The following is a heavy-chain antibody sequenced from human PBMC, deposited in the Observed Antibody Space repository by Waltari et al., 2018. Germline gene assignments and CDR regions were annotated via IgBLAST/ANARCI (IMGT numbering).Heavy chain of an antibody. CDR2: INHSGST. D-gene: IGHD3-10*01. J-gene: IGHJ6*02. CDR3: ARGKPPNYYGSGSYYNPRSGMDV. V-gene: IGHV4-34*01. CDR1: GGSFSGYY. Sequence: QVQLQQWGAGLLKPSETLSLTCAVYGGSFSGYYWSWIRQPPGKGLEWLGEINHSGSTNYNPSLKSRVTISVDTSKNQFSLKLSSVTAADTAVYYCARGKPPNYYGSGSYYNPRSGMDVWGQGTTVTVSS.